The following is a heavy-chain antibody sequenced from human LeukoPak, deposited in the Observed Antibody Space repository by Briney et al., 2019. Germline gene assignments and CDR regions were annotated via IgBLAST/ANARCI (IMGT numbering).Heavy chain of an antibody. J-gene: IGHJ4*02. V-gene: IGHV1-2*06. CDR1: GYTFTGYY. CDR2: LNPNSGDT. CDR3: ARGFDY. Sequence: ASVKVSCKASGYTFTGYYILWVRQAPGQGLGWMGRLNPNSGDTNYAQKFQGRVTMTRDTSISTAYMELSRLRSDDTAMYYCARGFDYWGQGALVTVSS.